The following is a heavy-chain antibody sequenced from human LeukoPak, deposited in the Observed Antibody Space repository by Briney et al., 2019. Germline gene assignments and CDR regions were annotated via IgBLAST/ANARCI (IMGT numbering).Heavy chain of an antibody. CDR3: ASRPRITGTTYYFDY. D-gene: IGHD1-7*01. V-gene: IGHV5-51*01. Sequence: AGESLKISCNSSGYIYTSYWIGWVRQMPGKGLEWMGIIYPGDSDTRYSPSFQGQVTISADKSISTAYLQWSSLKASDTAMYYCASRPRITGTTYYFDYWGQGTLVTVSS. CDR1: GYIYTSYW. CDR2: IYPGDSDT. J-gene: IGHJ4*02.